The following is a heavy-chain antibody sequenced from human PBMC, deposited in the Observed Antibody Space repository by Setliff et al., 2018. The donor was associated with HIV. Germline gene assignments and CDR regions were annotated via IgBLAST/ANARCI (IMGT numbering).Heavy chain of an antibody. CDR3: ACANAYYTARIGSS. J-gene: IGHJ6*04. Sequence: GGSLRLSCAASGFSFSRFGMHWVRQAPGKGLEWVAVIWFDGSKKDYVDSVKGRFTISRDNSKNTLYLQMNSLRAEDTAVYYCACANAYYTARIGSSWGKGTTVTVSS. V-gene: IGHV3-33*01. D-gene: IGHD3-3*01. CDR1: GFSFSRFG. CDR2: IWFDGSKK.